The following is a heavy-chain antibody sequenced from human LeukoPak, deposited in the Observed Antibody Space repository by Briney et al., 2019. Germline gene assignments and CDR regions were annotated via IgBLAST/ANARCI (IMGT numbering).Heavy chain of an antibody. Sequence: GASLRLSCAASGFTFSSYAMSWVRQAPGKGLGWVSAISGSGGSTYYADSVKGRFTISRDNSKNTLYLQMNSLRAEDTAVYYCAKDARVRGVITLDYWGQGTLVTVSS. D-gene: IGHD3-10*01. CDR2: ISGSGGST. CDR3: AKDARVRGVITLDY. V-gene: IGHV3-23*01. J-gene: IGHJ4*02. CDR1: GFTFSSYA.